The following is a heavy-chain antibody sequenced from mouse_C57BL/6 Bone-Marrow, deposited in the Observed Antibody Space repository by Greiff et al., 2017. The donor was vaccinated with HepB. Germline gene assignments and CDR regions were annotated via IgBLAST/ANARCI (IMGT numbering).Heavy chain of an antibody. CDR3: ARNGDDAMDY. CDR2: IEPEDGET. D-gene: IGHD4-1*01. J-gene: IGHJ4*01. CDR1: GFNIKDYY. Sequence: VQLQQSGAELVKPGASVKLSCTASGFNIKDYYMHWVKQRTEQGLEWIGRIEPEDGETKYAPTFQGKATITADTSSNTAYLQLSNLTTEDTAVSYCARNGDDAMDYWGQGTSVTVSS. V-gene: IGHV14-2*01.